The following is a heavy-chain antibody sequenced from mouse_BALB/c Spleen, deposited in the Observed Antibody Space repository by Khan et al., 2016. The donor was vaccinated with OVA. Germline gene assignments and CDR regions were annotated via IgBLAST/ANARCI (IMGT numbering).Heavy chain of an antibody. J-gene: IGHJ3*01. CDR3: ARGYFGNYDFAY. D-gene: IGHD2-1*01. CDR2: IFPGTGTT. Sequence: QVQLQQSGAELAKRGASVKLSCRTSGYTFTNYWIQWVKQRPGQGLGWSGEIFPGTGTTYYNENFKGKATLTIVTSSSTVYMLLSSLTSEDSAVYFCARGYFGNYDFAYWGQGTLVTVSA. CDR1: GYTFTNYW. V-gene: IGHV1S132*01.